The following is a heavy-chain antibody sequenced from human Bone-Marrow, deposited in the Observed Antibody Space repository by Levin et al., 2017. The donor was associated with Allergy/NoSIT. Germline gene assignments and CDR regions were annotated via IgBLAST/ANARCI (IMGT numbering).Heavy chain of an antibody. Sequence: SETLSLTCTVSGGSISSYYWSWIRQPPGKGLEWIGYIYYSGSTNYNPSLKSRVTISVDTSKNQFSLKLSSVTAADTAVYYCARVPYYYDSSGYYSWGQGTLVTVSS. D-gene: IGHD3-22*01. J-gene: IGHJ4*02. V-gene: IGHV4-59*01. CDR2: IYYSGST. CDR1: GGSISSYY. CDR3: ARVPYYYDSSGYYS.